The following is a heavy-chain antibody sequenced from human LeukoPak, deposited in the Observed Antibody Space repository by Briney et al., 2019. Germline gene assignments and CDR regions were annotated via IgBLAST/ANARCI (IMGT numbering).Heavy chain of an antibody. J-gene: IGHJ6*02. Sequence: GGSLRLSCAASGFTVSSNYMSWVRQAPGKGLEWVSVIYSGGSTYYADSVKGRFTISRHNSKNTLYLQMNSLRAEDTAVYYCARDSSGYSSSWYKYYYGMDVWGQGTTVTVSS. V-gene: IGHV3-53*04. D-gene: IGHD6-13*01. CDR3: ARDSSGYSSSWYKYYYGMDV. CDR1: GFTVSSNY. CDR2: IYSGGST.